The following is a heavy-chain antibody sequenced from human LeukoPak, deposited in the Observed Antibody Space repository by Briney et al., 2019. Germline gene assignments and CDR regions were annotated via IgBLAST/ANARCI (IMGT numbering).Heavy chain of an antibody. CDR1: GFPFSSYG. D-gene: IGHD3-10*01. J-gene: IGHJ4*02. CDR2: IRYDGSNK. Sequence: GGSLRLSCAASGFPFSSYGMHWVRQAPGKGLEWVAFIRYDGSNKYYADSVKGRFTISRDNSKNTLYLQMNSLRAEDTAVYYCAKGLTLNFISYYFDYWGQGTLVTVSS. CDR3: AKGLTLNFISYYFDY. V-gene: IGHV3-30*02.